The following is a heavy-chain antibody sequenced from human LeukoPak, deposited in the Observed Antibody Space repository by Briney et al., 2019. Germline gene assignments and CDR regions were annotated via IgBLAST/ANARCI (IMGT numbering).Heavy chain of an antibody. CDR1: GGSISSYY. CDR3: AKQGPTVVTHFDT. Sequence: SETLSLTCTVSGGSISSYYWGWIRQPPGKGLDWIASMYHSGNTYYNPSLKSRVTISVDTSKNQFSLRLSSVTAADTAVYYCAKQGPTVVTHFDTWGQGTLVTVSP. V-gene: IGHV4-38-2*02. J-gene: IGHJ4*02. CDR2: MYHSGNT. D-gene: IGHD4-23*01.